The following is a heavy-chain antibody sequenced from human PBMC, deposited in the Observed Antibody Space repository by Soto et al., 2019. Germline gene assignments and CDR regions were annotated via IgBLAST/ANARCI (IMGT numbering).Heavy chain of an antibody. CDR2: ISSSSSYT. CDR1: GFTFSDYY. V-gene: IGHV3-11*06. J-gene: IGHJ6*02. D-gene: IGHD6-13*01. CDR3: AREGIAAAGIRDVNYGMDV. Sequence: GGSLRLSCAASGFTFSDYYMSWIRQAPGKGLEWVSYISSSSSYTNYADSVKGRFTISRDNAKNSLYLQMNSLRAEDTAVYYCAREGIAAAGIRDVNYGMDVWGQGTTVTVSS.